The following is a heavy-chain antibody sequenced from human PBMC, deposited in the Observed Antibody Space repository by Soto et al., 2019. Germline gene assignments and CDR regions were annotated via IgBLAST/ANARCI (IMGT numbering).Heavy chain of an antibody. J-gene: IGHJ4*02. D-gene: IGHD3-3*01. V-gene: IGHV3-23*01. CDR3: AKAPIFGVVIIHLDY. CDR2: ISGSGGST. Sequence: GGSLRLSCAASGFTFSSYAMSWVRQAPGKGLEWVSAISGSGGSTYYADSVKGRFTISRDNSKNTLYLQMNSLRAEDTAVYYCAKAPIFGVVIIHLDYWGQGTLVTVSS. CDR1: GFTFSSYA.